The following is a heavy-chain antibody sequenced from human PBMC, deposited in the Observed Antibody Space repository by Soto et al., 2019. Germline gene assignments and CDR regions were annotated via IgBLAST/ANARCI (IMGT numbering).Heavy chain of an antibody. Sequence: ASVKVSCKASGYTFTDYYIHWLRQAPGQGPEWMGWIHPNTGATNCAQKFQDWITMTRDTSISTVYMELSTLKSDDTAVYYCAREGGVGAAAYFDYWGQGALFTVSS. CDR1: GYTFTDYY. V-gene: IGHV1-2*04. D-gene: IGHD3-16*01. CDR2: IHPNTGAT. J-gene: IGHJ4*02. CDR3: AREGGVGAAAYFDY.